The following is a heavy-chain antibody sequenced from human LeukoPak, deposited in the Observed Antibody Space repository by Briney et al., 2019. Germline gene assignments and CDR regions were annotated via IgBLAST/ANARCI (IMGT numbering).Heavy chain of an antibody. V-gene: IGHV3-7*01. J-gene: IGHJ4*02. CDR2: IKQDGSEK. D-gene: IGHD3-16*02. CDR1: GFTFSSYW. Sequence: PGGSLRLSCAASGFTFSSYWMSWVRQAPGKWLEWVANIKQDGSEKYYVDSVKGRSTISRDNAKNSLYLQMNNLRVEDTAVYYCARDYDYIWGSYRQLYFDYWGQGTLVTVSS. CDR3: ARDYDYIWGSYRQLYFDY.